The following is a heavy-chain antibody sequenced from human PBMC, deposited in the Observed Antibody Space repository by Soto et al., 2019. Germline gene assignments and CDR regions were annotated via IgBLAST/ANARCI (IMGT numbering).Heavy chain of an antibody. CDR1: GFTFSSYG. J-gene: IGHJ5*02. Sequence: QVQLVESGGGVVQPGRSLRLSCAASGFTFSSYGMHWVRQAPGKGLEWVAVIWYDGSNKYYADSVKGRFTISRDNSENTLYLQMNSLRAEDTAVYYCASGGAYCGGDCYLHWFDPWGQGTLVTVSS. CDR3: ASGGAYCGGDCYLHWFDP. CDR2: IWYDGSNK. D-gene: IGHD2-21*02. V-gene: IGHV3-33*01.